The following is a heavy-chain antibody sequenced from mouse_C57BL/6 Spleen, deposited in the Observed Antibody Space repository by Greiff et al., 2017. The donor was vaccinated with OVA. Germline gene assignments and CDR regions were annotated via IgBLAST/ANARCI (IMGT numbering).Heavy chain of an antibody. CDR2: IHPNSGST. CDR3: ARLTYYSNYKYFDV. Sequence: QVQLQQPGAELVKPGASVKLSCKASGYTFTSYWMHWVKQRPGQGLEWIGMIHPNSGSTNYNEKFKSKATLTVDKSSSTAYMQLSSLTSEDSAVYYCARLTYYSNYKYFDVWGTGTTVTVSS. CDR1: GYTFTSYW. J-gene: IGHJ1*03. D-gene: IGHD2-5*01. V-gene: IGHV1-64*01.